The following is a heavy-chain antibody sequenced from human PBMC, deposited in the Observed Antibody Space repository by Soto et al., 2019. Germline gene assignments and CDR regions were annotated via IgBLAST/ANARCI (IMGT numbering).Heavy chain of an antibody. D-gene: IGHD6-19*01. V-gene: IGHV3-21*01. CDR2: ISSSSYI. J-gene: IGHJ6*04. Sequence: GGSLRLSCAASGFTFSSYSMNWVRQAPGKGLEWVSSISSSSYIYYADSVKGRFTISRDNAKNSLYLQMNSLRAEDTAVYYCARETGGWYPDVWGKGTTVTVSS. CDR3: ARETGGWYPDV. CDR1: GFTFSSYS.